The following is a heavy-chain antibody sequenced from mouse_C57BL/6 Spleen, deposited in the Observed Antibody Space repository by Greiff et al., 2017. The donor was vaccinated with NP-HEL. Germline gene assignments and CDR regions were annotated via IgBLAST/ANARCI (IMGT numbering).Heavy chain of an antibody. CDR1: GYTFTSYD. J-gene: IGHJ4*01. CDR2: IYPRDGST. V-gene: IGHV1-85*01. Sequence: QVQLQQSGPELVKPGASVKLSCKASGYTFTSYDINWVKQRPGQGLEWIGWIYPRDGSTTYNEKFKGKATLTVDTSSSTAYMELHSLTSEDSAVYFCARDGGLRRAMNYWGQGTSVTVSS. D-gene: IGHD2-2*01. CDR3: ARDGGLRRAMNY.